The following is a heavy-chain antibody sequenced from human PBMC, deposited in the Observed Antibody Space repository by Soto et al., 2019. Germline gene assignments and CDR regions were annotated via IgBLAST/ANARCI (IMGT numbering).Heavy chain of an antibody. J-gene: IGHJ6*02. CDR1: GFTFSSYG. Sequence: GGSLRLSCAASGFTFSSYGMHWVRQAPGKGLEWVAVISYDGSNKYYADSVKGRFTISRDNSKNTLYLQMNSLRAEDTAVYYCAKDRGGCGTGLYYHYYGLDVWGQGTTVTVSS. D-gene: IGHD1-7*01. V-gene: IGHV3-30*18. CDR3: AKDRGGCGTGLYYHYYGLDV. CDR2: ISYDGSNK.